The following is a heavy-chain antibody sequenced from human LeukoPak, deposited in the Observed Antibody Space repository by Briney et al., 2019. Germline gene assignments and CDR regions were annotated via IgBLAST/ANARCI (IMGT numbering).Heavy chain of an antibody. Sequence: AETLSLTCTVSGGSISSSSYYWGWIRQPPGKGLEWIGSIYYSGSTYYNPSLKSRVTISVDTSKNQFSLKLVSVTAADTAVYYCARDRGDYDILTGYSQYNWFDPWGQGTLVTVSS. CDR3: ARDRGDYDILTGYSQYNWFDP. J-gene: IGHJ5*02. V-gene: IGHV4-39*07. CDR2: IYYSGST. CDR1: GGSISSSSYY. D-gene: IGHD3-9*01.